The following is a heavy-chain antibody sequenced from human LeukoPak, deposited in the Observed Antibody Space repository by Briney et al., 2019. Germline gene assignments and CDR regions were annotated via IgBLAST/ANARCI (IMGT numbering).Heavy chain of an antibody. CDR1: GFTFSGYE. J-gene: IGHJ6*02. CDR3: AKDLHYYVAMDV. CDR2: ISSSGSTI. V-gene: IGHV3-48*03. Sequence: PGGSLRLSCAASGFTFSGYEMNWVRQAPGKGLEWVSYISSSGSTIYYADSVKGRFTISRDNSQSTVFLQMNSLRAEDTVLYYCAKDLHYYVAMDVWGQGTAVTVSS. D-gene: IGHD3-10*02.